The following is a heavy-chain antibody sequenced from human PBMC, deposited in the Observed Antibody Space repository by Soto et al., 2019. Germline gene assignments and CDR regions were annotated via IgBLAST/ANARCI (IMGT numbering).Heavy chain of an antibody. CDR2: ISYDGSNK. Sequence: LRLSCAASGFTFSSYGMHWVRQAPGKGLEWVAVISYDGSNKYYADSVKGRFTISRDNSKNTLYLQMNSLRAEDTAVYYCAKDRARNSYGYISFDYWGQGTLVTSPQ. CDR3: AKDRARNSYGYISFDY. CDR1: GFTFSSYG. V-gene: IGHV3-30*18. D-gene: IGHD5-18*01. J-gene: IGHJ4*02.